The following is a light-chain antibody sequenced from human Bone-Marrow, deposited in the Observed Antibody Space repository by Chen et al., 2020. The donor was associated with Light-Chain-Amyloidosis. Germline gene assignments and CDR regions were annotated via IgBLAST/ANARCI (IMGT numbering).Light chain of an antibody. CDR2: GDN. Sequence: QSVLTQPPSVSGAPGQKVTISCIGDSSNIGAGYDVHWYQQLPGKAPKILIYGDNYRPSWVPDRFSGSKSGTSASLHICGLLTDAGAEYYCQSHDSSRRGSVVVGRGTKLTVL. CDR3: QSHDSSRRGSVV. V-gene: IGLV1-40*01. CDR1: SSNIGAGYD. J-gene: IGLJ2*01.